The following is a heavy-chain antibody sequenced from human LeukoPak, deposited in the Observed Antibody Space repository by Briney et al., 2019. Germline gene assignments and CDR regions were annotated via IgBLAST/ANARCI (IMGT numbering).Heavy chain of an antibody. CDR2: INHSGST. CDR3: ASARDYDSSGYYG. J-gene: IGHJ4*02. CDR1: GGSFSGYY. V-gene: IGHV4-34*01. Sequence: PSETLSLTCAVYGGSFSGYYWSWIRQPPGKGLEWIGEINHSGSTNYNPSLKSRVTISVETSKNQFSLKLSSVTAADTAVYYCASARDYDSSGYYGWGQGTLVTVSS. D-gene: IGHD3-22*01.